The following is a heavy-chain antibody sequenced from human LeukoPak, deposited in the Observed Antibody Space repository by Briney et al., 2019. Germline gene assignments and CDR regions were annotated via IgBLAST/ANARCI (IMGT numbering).Heavy chain of an antibody. Sequence: GGSLRLSCAASGFTFSTYTMNWVRQGPGKGLEWVSYISSSSSPIYYADSVKGRFTISRDNAKNSLYLQMNSLRAEDTAVYCCARDGLDPAAFDIWGQGTMVTVSS. J-gene: IGHJ3*02. CDR1: GFTFSTYT. CDR2: ISSSSSPI. CDR3: ARDGLDPAAFDI. V-gene: IGHV3-48*04.